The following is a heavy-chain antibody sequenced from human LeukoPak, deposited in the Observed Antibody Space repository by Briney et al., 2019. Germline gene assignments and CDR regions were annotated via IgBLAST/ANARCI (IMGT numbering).Heavy chain of an antibody. Sequence: SETLSLTCAVSGGSISSSNWWSWVRQPPGKGLEWIASLYYSGSTYYNPSLKSRVTISLDTSKSHFSLKLSSVTATDTAVYYCARDTTVSSPDYYYYYYMDVWGKGTTVTISS. D-gene: IGHD4-17*01. CDR2: LYYSGST. CDR1: GGSISSSNW. V-gene: IGHV4-4*02. J-gene: IGHJ6*03. CDR3: ARDTTVSSPDYYYYYYMDV.